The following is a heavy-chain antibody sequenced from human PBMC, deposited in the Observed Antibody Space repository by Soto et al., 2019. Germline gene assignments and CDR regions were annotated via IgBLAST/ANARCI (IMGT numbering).Heavy chain of an antibody. J-gene: IGHJ6*02. CDR1: GYTFTSYC. D-gene: IGHD3-10*01. CDR3: ARDLTSITMVRGVISSPLYYYYGMEV. CDR2: ISAYNGNT. V-gene: IGHV1-18*01. Sequence: GASVKVSSKASGYTFTSYCISWLRHSPGQGLEWMGWISAYNGNTNYAQKLQGRVTMTTDTSTSTAYMELRSLRSDDTAVYYCARDLTSITMVRGVISSPLYYYYGMEVWGQGTTVTVSS.